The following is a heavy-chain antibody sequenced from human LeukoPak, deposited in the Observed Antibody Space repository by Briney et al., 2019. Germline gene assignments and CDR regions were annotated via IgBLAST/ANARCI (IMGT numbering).Heavy chain of an antibody. D-gene: IGHD4-17*01. CDR1: GFTFSSYA. CDR3: AKVAKYGDYPMGYFDY. CDR2: ISGSGGST. Sequence: GGSLRLSCAASGFTFSSYAMSWVRQAPGKGLEWVSAISGSGGSTYYADSEKGRFTISRDNSKNTLYLQMNSLRAEDTAVYYCAKVAKYGDYPMGYFDYWGQGTLVTVSS. J-gene: IGHJ4*02. V-gene: IGHV3-23*01.